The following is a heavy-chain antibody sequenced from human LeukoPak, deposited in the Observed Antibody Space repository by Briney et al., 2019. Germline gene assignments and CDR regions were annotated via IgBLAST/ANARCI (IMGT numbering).Heavy chain of an antibody. CDR2: ISAYNGNT. Sequence: GASVKVSCKASGYTFNNYGMSWVRQAPGEGLEWMAWISAYNGNTNYAQKLQDRVTMTTDTSTSTAYMELRSLRSDDTAVYYCARVYMSSDYYYYYMDVWGKGTTVTVSS. CDR3: ARVYMSSDYYYYYMDV. J-gene: IGHJ6*03. V-gene: IGHV1-18*01. CDR1: GYTFNNYG. D-gene: IGHD3-10*01.